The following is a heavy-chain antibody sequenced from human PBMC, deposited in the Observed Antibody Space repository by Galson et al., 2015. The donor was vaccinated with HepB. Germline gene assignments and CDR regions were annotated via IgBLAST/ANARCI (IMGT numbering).Heavy chain of an antibody. Sequence: LSLTCAVYGGSFSHNYWSWVRQSPGKGLEWIGEINHSGSTNYNPSLGSRVTLSVDTSKNQISLNLTSVTAADTALYYCARVGTHYNQYYYMDVWGKGTTVTVSS. CDR3: ARVGTHYNQYYYMDV. J-gene: IGHJ6*03. CDR1: GGSFSHNY. D-gene: IGHD1-1*01. V-gene: IGHV4-34*01. CDR2: INHSGST.